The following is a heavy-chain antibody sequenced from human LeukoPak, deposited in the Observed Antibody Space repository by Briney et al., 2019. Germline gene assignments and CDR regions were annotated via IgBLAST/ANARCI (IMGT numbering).Heavy chain of an antibody. V-gene: IGHV1-69*01. D-gene: IGHD6-13*01. CDR2: IIPIFGTA. J-gene: IGHJ4*02. Sequence: ASVKVSCKASGGTFSSYAISWVRQAPGQGLEWMGGIIPIFGTANYAQKFQGRVTITADESTSTAYMELSSLRSEDTAVYYCAREIAAAGYNDYWGQGTLVTVSS. CDR3: AREIAAAGYNDY. CDR1: GGTFSSYA.